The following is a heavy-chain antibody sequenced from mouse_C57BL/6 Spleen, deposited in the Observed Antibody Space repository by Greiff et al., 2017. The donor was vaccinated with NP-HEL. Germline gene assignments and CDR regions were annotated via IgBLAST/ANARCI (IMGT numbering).Heavy chain of an antibody. Sequence: QVQLQQSGAELVRPGASVKLSCKASGYTFTDSYINWVKQRPGQGLEWIARIYPGSGNTYSNEKFKGKATLTAEKSSSTAYMQLSSLTSEDSAVYFCASRDYDEDFDYWGQGTTLTVSS. J-gene: IGHJ2*01. CDR3: ASRDYDEDFDY. CDR2: IYPGSGNT. CDR1: GYTFTDSY. V-gene: IGHV1-76*01. D-gene: IGHD2-4*01.